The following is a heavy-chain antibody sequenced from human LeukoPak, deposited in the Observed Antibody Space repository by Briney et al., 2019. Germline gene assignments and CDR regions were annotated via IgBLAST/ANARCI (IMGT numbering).Heavy chain of an antibody. D-gene: IGHD5-12*01. Sequence: PGGSLRVSCQTSGFVFSNYGMHWVRQAPGKGLEWAAFVRYDESNEYYADSVKGRFTISRDNSRNTLYLQMNSLRAEDTGVYSCAKDSNTGYVSVGPDYWGLGTLVTVSS. V-gene: IGHV3-30*02. CDR2: VRYDESNE. CDR1: GFVFSNYG. J-gene: IGHJ4*02. CDR3: AKDSNTGYVSVGPDY.